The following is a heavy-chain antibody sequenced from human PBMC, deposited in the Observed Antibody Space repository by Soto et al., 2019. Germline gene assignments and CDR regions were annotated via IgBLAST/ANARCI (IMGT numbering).Heavy chain of an antibody. CDR2: ISGSGGST. D-gene: IGHD6-6*01. V-gene: IGHV3-23*01. CDR1: GFTFSSYA. J-gene: IGHJ6*02. CDR3: AKAVGGAARPYYYYGMDV. Sequence: RGSLRLSCAASGFTFSSYAMSWVRQAPGKGLEWVSAISGSGGSTYYADSVKGRFTISRDNSKNTLYLQMNRLRAEDTAVYYFAKAVGGAARPYYYYGMDVWGQGTTVTVSS.